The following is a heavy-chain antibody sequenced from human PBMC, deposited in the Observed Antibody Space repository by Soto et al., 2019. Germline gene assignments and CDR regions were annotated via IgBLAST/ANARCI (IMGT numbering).Heavy chain of an antibody. CDR1: GYTFTSYD. J-gene: IGHJ4*02. D-gene: IGHD3-10*01. V-gene: IGHV1-8*01. CDR3: ARDRAGGSGSYYTPYFDY. Sequence: ASVKVSCKASGYTFTSYDINWVRQATGQGPEWMGWMNPNSGNTGFAQKFQGRVTMTTDTSTSTAYMELRSLRSDDTAVYYCARDRAGGSGSYYTPYFDYWGQGTLVTVSS. CDR2: MNPNSGNT.